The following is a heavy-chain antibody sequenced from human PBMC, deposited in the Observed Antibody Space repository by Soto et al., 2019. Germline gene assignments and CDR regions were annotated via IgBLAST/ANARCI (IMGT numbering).Heavy chain of an antibody. Sequence: EVQLVESGGGLVQPGGSLRLSCAASGFTFSDHYMDWVRQAPGKGLEWVGRTRNKANSYTTEYAASVKGRFTISRDDSKNSLYLQMNSLKTEDTAVYYCARAGRLGCSGGSCYSPGGYFDLWGRGPLVTFSS. CDR3: ARAGRLGCSGGSCYSPGGYFDL. V-gene: IGHV3-72*01. D-gene: IGHD2-15*01. J-gene: IGHJ2*01. CDR2: TRNKANSYTT. CDR1: GFTFSDHY.